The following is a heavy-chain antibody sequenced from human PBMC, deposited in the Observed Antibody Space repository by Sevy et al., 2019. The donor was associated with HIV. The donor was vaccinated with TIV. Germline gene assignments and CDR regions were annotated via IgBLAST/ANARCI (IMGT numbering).Heavy chain of an antibody. V-gene: IGHV3-7*03. D-gene: IGHD1-26*01. CDR2: IKQDGSAA. Sequence: GGSLRLSCVASGFNFRNFWMSWVRQAPGKGLECVADIKQDGSAAYYADSVKGRFTISRDNAKNSLYLQMNSLRDEDTAMYFCVRDKEVGASILDAWGQGTPVTVSS. CDR1: GFNFRNFW. CDR3: VRDKEVGASILDA. J-gene: IGHJ5*02.